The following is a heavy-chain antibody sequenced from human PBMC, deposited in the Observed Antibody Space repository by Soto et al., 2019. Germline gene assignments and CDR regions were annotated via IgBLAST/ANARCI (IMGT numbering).Heavy chain of an antibody. CDR2: INHSGST. J-gene: IGHJ4*02. D-gene: IGHD5-18*01. Sequence: SETLSLTCAVYGGSFSGYYWSWIRQPPGKGLEWIGEINHSGSTNYNPSLKSRVTISVDTSKNQFSLKLSSVTAADTAVYYCARGRVGYSYGTIDYWGQGTLVTVSS. CDR3: ARGRVGYSYGTIDY. V-gene: IGHV4-34*01. CDR1: GGSFSGYY.